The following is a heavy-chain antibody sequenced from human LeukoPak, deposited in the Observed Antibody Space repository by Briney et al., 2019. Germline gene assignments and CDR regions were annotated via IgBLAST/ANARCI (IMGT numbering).Heavy chain of an antibody. J-gene: IGHJ3*02. CDR3: ARDTPTSLDI. CDR2: IYYSGST. V-gene: IGHV4-39*07. CDR1: GGSISSSSYY. Sequence: SETLSLTCTVSGGSISSSSYYWGWIRQPPGKGLEWIGSIYYSGSTNYNPSLKSRVTISVDTSKNQFSLKLSSVTAADTAVYYCARDTPTSLDIWGQGTMVTVSS.